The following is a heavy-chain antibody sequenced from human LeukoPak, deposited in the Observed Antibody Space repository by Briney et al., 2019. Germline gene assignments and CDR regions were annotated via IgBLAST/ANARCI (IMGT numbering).Heavy chain of an antibody. CDR2: ISGSGGST. J-gene: IGHJ4*02. Sequence: PGGSLRLSCAASGFTFSSYAMSWVRQAAGKGLEWVSAISGSGGSTYYADSVKGRFTISRDNSKNTLYLQMNSLRAEDTAVYYCAKDRYSSGWYGDPTALFDYWGQGTLVTVSS. CDR1: GFTFSSYA. CDR3: AKDRYSSGWYGDPTALFDY. V-gene: IGHV3-23*01. D-gene: IGHD6-19*01.